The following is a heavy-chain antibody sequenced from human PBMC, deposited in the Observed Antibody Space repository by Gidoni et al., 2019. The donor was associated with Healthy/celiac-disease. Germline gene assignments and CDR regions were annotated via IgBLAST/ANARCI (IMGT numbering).Heavy chain of an antibody. CDR2: ISYDGSNK. J-gene: IGHJ4*02. Sequence: QVQLVESGGGVVQPGRSLRLSCAASGFTFSSYGMHWVRQAPGKGLEWVAVISYDGSNKYYADSVKGRFTISRDNSKNTLYLQMNSLRAEDTAVYYCAKDRRGLAVAGKGPNHFDYWGQGTLVTVSS. V-gene: IGHV3-30*18. D-gene: IGHD6-19*01. CDR1: GFTFSSYG. CDR3: AKDRRGLAVAGKGPNHFDY.